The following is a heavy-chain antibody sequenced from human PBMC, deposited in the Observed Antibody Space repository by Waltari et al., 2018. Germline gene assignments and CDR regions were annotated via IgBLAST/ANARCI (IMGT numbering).Heavy chain of an antibody. D-gene: IGHD3-3*01. V-gene: IGHV4-59*01. CDR2: IYYSGST. CDR3: ARAGHDFWSGYHDAFDI. CDR1: GGSISSYY. Sequence: QVQLQESGPGLVKPSETLSLTCTVPGGSISSYYWSWIRQPPGKGLEWIGYIYYSGSTNYNPSLKSRVTISVDTSKNQFSLKLSSVTAADTAVYYCARAGHDFWSGYHDAFDIWGQGTMVTVSS. J-gene: IGHJ3*02.